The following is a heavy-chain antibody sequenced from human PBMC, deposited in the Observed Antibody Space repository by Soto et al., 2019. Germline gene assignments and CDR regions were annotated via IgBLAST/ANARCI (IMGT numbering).Heavy chain of an antibody. CDR3: ARDLRQLVGDYYYYGMDV. V-gene: IGHV3-23*01. CDR2: ISSSGGTT. CDR1: GFNFNNYA. Sequence: GGSLRLSCATSGFNFNNYAMSWVRQAPGERLEWVSFISSSGGTTYYADSVKGRFTISRDNSRNTVFLQMNTLGAEDTAVYYCARDLRQLVGDYYYYGMDVWGQGTTVTVSS. D-gene: IGHD6-6*01. J-gene: IGHJ6*02.